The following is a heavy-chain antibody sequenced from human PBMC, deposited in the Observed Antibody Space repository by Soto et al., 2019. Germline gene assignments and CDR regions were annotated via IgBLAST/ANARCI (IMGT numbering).Heavy chain of an antibody. D-gene: IGHD2-15*01. J-gene: IGHJ6*03. CDR1: GFTFSSYA. CDR3: ANLPCSGGSCYYYYMDV. Sequence: GGSLRLSCAASGFTFSSYAMSWVRQAPGKGLEWVSAISGSGGSTYYADSVKGRFTISRDNSKNTLYLQMNSLRAEDTAVYYCANLPCSGGSCYYYYMDVWGKGTTVTVSS. V-gene: IGHV3-23*01. CDR2: ISGSGGST.